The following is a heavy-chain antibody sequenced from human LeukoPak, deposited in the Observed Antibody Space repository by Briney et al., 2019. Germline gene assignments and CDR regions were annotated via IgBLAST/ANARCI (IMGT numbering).Heavy chain of an antibody. V-gene: IGHV1-18*01. CDR1: GYTFTSYG. Sequence: GASVKVSCKASGYTFTSYGISWVRQAPRQGLEWMGWISAYNGNTNYAQRLQGRVTMTTDTSTSTAYMELRSLRSDDTAVYYCARGLRGIQPSQGYYYYMDVWGKGTTVTVSS. D-gene: IGHD5-18*01. CDR3: ARGLRGIQPSQGYYYYMDV. J-gene: IGHJ6*03. CDR2: ISAYNGNT.